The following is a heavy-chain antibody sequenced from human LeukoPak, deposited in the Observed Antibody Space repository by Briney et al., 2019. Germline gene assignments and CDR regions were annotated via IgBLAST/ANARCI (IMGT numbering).Heavy chain of an antibody. CDR1: GFTFSSYA. J-gene: IGHJ6*02. Sequence: PGGSLRLSCAASGFTFSSYAISWVRQASGKGLEWVSTISSSGGSTYYADSVKGRFTISRDNSKSTLYLQLNNLRAEDTAVYYCAKEGAVSSTDMDVWGQGTTVTVSS. V-gene: IGHV3-23*01. CDR3: AKEGAVSSTDMDV. D-gene: IGHD3-3*02. CDR2: ISSSGGST.